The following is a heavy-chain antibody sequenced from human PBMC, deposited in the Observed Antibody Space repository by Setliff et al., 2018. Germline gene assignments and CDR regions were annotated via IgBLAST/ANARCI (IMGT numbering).Heavy chain of an antibody. D-gene: IGHD6-19*01. CDR3: ARWVFGSGWFLDY. CDR1: GFTFSNYA. CDR2: ISGGGINT. Sequence: PGGSLRLSCVASGFTFSNYAINWVRQAPGQGLEWVSGISGGGINTDYADSVKGRFTISRDNAKNSLYLQMDSLRAEDTAVYYCARWVFGSGWFLDYWGQGTLVTVSS. J-gene: IGHJ4*02. V-gene: IGHV3-23*01.